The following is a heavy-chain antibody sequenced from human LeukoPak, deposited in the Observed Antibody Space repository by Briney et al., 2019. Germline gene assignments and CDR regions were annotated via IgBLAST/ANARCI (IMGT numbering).Heavy chain of an antibody. V-gene: IGHV3-48*01. CDR1: GFTFSDYS. D-gene: IGHD5-24*01. CDR3: ARDYKYAFDN. Sequence: GGSLRLSCAASGFTFSDYSMNWVRQAPGKGLEWISYIGVDSGNTNYADSVKGRFTISGDKAKNSLYLQMNSLRVEDTAVYYCARDYKYAFDNWGQGTLVTVSS. CDR2: IGVDSGNT. J-gene: IGHJ4*02.